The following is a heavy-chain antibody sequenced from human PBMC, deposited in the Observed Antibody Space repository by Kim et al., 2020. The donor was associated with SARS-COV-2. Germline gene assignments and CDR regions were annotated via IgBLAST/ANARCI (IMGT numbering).Heavy chain of an antibody. CDR3: SHSCGREQLVQYYYYGMDV. V-gene: IGHV2-5*02. CDR2: IYLDDDK. D-gene: IGHD6-6*01. CDR1: GFSLSTSGVG. J-gene: IGHJ6*02. Sequence: SGPTLVNPTRTLTLTCTFSGFSLSTSGVGVGWIRQPPGKALEWLALIYLDDDKRYSPSLKSRLTITKDTAKNKVVLTMINMDPVGTATYYCSHSCGREQLVQYYYYGMDVWGRGTTVTVSS.